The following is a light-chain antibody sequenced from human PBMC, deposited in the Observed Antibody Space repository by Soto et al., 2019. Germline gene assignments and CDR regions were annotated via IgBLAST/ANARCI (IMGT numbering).Light chain of an antibody. V-gene: IGKV3-15*01. Sequence: EIVMTQSPATLAVSPGERVALPCRASQSVSRNLAWYQQKSGQAPRLLIYGASSRATDTPARFSGSGSGTEFTLTISSLQSEDFAVYYCQQYNNLPYTFGLGTKLEMK. CDR2: GAS. CDR3: QQYNNLPYT. J-gene: IGKJ2*01. CDR1: QSVSRN.